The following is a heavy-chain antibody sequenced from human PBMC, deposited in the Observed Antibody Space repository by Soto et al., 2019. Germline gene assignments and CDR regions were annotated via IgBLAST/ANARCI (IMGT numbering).Heavy chain of an antibody. Sequence: PGGSLGLSCAASGLTFDDYAMHCVRQAPGKCLEWVSGISWNSDDIGYADSVKGRFTISRDNAKNSLYLQMNSLRGEDTALYYCAKDMAHYDFLGNTQRGLDFRGQGPT. CDR1: GLTFDDYA. J-gene: IGHJ6*02. D-gene: IGHD3-3*01. V-gene: IGHV3-9*01. CDR2: ISWNSDDI. CDR3: AKDMAHYDFLGNTQRGLDF.